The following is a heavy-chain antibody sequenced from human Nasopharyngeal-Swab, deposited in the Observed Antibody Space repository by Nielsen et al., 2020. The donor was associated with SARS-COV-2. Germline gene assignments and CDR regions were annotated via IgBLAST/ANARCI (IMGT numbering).Heavy chain of an antibody. D-gene: IGHD2-2*01. CDR1: GCSISSYY. CDR3: ARRGRCSGSSCDMDV. Sequence: SETLSLTCTVSGCSISSYYWSWIRQPPGKGLEWIGYIYYSGSTNYNPSLKSRVTISVDTSKNQFSLKLSSVTAADTAVYYCARRGRCSGSSCDMDVWGQGTTVTVSS. CDR2: IYYSGST. V-gene: IGHV4-59*01. J-gene: IGHJ6*02.